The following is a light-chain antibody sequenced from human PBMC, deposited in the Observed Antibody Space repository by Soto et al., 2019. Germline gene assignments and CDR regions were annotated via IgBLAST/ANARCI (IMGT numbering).Light chain of an antibody. Sequence: QSALTQPASVSGSPGQSITISCSGTRSDVGSNDLVSWYQQPPGKAPKLMIYEDTKRPSGISTRFSGSKSGNAASLTISGLQAEDEADYYCCSYAGSGTFVFGTGTKLTVL. V-gene: IGLV2-23*01. CDR2: EDT. CDR1: RSDVGSNDL. J-gene: IGLJ1*01. CDR3: CSYAGSGTFV.